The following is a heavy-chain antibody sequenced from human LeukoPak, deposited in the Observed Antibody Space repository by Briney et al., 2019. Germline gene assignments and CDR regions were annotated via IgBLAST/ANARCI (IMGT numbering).Heavy chain of an antibody. CDR2: INPNSGGT. CDR3: ARDDLEIRWMAL. D-gene: IGHD5-24*01. J-gene: IGHJ1*01. CDR1: GYTFTGYY. V-gene: IGHV1-2*02. Sequence: ASVKVSCKASGYTFTGYYMHWVRQAPGQGLEWMGWINPNSGGTNYAQRFQGRVTMTRDTSISTAYMELTRLTSDDTAVYYCARDDLEIRWMALWGQGTLVTVSS.